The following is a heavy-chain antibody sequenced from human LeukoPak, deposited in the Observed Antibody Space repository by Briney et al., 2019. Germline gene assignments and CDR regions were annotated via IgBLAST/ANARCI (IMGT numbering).Heavy chain of an antibody. D-gene: IGHD5-24*01. CDR3: ATDSLQITFDI. CDR2: FDPEDGET. CDR1: GYIFTGYW. J-gene: IGHJ3*02. Sequence: ASVQVSCKTSGYIFTGYWIHWVRQAPGKGLEWMGGFDPEDGETIYAQKFQGRVTMTEDTSTDTAYMELSSLRSEDTAVYYCATDSLQITFDIWGQGTMVTVSS. V-gene: IGHV1-24*01.